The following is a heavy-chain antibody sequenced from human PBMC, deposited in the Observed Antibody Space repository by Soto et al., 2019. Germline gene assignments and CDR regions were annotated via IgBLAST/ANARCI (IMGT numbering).Heavy chain of an antibody. CDR1: GYTFSGYY. CDR3: ARDLGYCSGGSCFPENWFDP. Sequence: ASVKVSCKASGYTFSGYYMHWLRQAPGQGLEWMGWINPNSGGTNYAQKFQGRVTMTRDTSISTAYMELSRLRSDDTAVYYCARDLGYCSGGSCFPENWFDPWGQGTLVTVSS. J-gene: IGHJ5*02. V-gene: IGHV1-2*02. D-gene: IGHD2-15*01. CDR2: INPNSGGT.